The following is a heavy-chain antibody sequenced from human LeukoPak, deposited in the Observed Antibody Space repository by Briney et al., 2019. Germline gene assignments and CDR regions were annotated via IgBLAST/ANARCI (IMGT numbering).Heavy chain of an antibody. CDR1: GFTFSSYA. CDR3: AKGLRTGVGPYMGYHYYMDV. V-gene: IGHV3-23*01. CDR2: INDNGDGT. J-gene: IGHJ6*03. Sequence: GGSLRLSCAASGFTFSSYAMSWVRQAPGKGLKWVSTINDNGDGTYYADSVKGRFTISRDNSYNTVSLQMNSLRDEDTGVYYCAKGLRTGVGPYMGYHYYMDVWGKGATVTVSS. D-gene: IGHD3-16*01.